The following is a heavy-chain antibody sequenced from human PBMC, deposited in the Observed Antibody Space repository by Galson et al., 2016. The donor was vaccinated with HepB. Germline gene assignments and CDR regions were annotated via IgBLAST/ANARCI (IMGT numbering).Heavy chain of an antibody. V-gene: IGHV4-34*01. CDR2: INHSGST. J-gene: IGHJ4*02. CDR1: GGSFSGYS. CDR3: ARDCSSTSCFDF. Sequence: SETLSLTCAVYGGSFSGYSWSCIRQPPGKGLEWIGEINHSGSTNYNPSLESRVTISVDTSKNQFSLKLTSVTAADTAVYYCARDCSSTSCFDFGGQGTLVTVSS. D-gene: IGHD2-2*01.